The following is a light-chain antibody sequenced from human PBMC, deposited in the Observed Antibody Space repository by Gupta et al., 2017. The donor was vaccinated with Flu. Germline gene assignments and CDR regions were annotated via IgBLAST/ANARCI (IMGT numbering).Light chain of an antibody. CDR1: QGISSY. J-gene: IGKJ4*01. Sequence: DLQLTQSPSSLSVSVGDRVTITCRASQGISSYLYWYQQEPGKAPKLLIYAASSLQSGVPSRFSGSGSGTDFTLTISSLQPEDFGSYYCQQFSSYPLSFGEGTKVEIK. CDR3: QQFSSYPLS. V-gene: IGKV1-9*01. CDR2: AAS.